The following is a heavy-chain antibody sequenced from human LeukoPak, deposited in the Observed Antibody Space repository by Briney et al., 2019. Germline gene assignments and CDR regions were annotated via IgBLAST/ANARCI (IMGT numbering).Heavy chain of an antibody. CDR1: GFTFSSYW. CDR2: INNDGSGT. J-gene: IGHJ5*02. Sequence: GGSLRLSCAASGFTFSSYWMSWVRQAPGKGPVWVSRINNDGSGTTSADSVKGRFTISRDDAKNTLYLQMNSLRAEDTAVYYCVRGGESTWSWGQGTLVTVSS. CDR3: VRGGESTWS. V-gene: IGHV3-74*01. D-gene: IGHD2-15*01.